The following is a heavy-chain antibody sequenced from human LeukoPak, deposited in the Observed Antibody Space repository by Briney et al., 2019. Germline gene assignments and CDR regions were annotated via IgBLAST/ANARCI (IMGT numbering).Heavy chain of an antibody. D-gene: IGHD2-2*01. CDR1: GFTFSSYT. CDR3: AKARGYCSSTSCFYMDV. Sequence: PGRSLRLSCAASGFTFSSYTMHWVRQAPGKGLEWVTVISYDGSNKYYADSVKGRFTISRDNSKNTLYLQMNSLRAEDTAVYYCAKARGYCSSTSCFYMDVWGKGTTVTVSS. V-gene: IGHV3-30*04. CDR2: ISYDGSNK. J-gene: IGHJ6*03.